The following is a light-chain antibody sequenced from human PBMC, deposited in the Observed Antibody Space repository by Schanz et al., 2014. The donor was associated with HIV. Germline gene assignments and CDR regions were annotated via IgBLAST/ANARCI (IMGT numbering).Light chain of an antibody. V-gene: IGKV3-20*01. CDR1: QSVSSSY. CDR3: QQSGDSGGT. J-gene: IGKJ4*01. CDR2: GAS. Sequence: EIVLTQSPGTLSMSPGERATLSCRASQSVSSSYLAWYQQKPGQAPRLLIYGASSRATGIPDRFSGSGSETDFTLTISRLEPEDFAVYYCQQSGDSGGTFGGGTKVDMK.